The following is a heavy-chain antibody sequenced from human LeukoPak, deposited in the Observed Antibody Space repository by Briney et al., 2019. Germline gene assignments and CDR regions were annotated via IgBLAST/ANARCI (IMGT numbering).Heavy chain of an antibody. CDR1: GFTFSSYS. CDR2: ISSGSTYI. CDR3: ARDRQNFDY. V-gene: IGHV3-21*04. Sequence: GGSLRLSCTASGFTFSSYSMNWVRQAPGKGLEWVSSISSGSTYIYYADSVKGRFTVSRDNAKNSLYLQMNSLRAEDTAVYYCARDRQNFDYWGQGTLVTVSS. J-gene: IGHJ4*02.